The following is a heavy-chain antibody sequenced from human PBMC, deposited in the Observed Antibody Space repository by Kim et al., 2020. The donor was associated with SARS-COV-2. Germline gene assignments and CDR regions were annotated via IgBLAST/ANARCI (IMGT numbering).Heavy chain of an antibody. D-gene: IGHD3-3*01. CDR2: IWYDGSNK. V-gene: IGHV3-33*01. CDR3: ARDGTYYDFWSGSGPHPLIGCMDV. J-gene: IGHJ6*02. Sequence: GGSLRLSCAASGFTFSSYGMHWVRQAPGKGLEWVAVIWYDGSNKYYADSVKGRFTISRDNSKNTLYLQMNSLRAEDTAVYYCARDGTYYDFWSGSGPHPLIGCMDVWGQGTTVTVSS. CDR1: GFTFSSYG.